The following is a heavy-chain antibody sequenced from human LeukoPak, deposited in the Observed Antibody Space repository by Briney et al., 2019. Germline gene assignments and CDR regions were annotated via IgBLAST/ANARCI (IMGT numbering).Heavy chain of an antibody. J-gene: IGHJ4*02. D-gene: IGHD6-13*01. CDR1: GGSISSGGYY. V-gene: IGHV4-31*03. Sequence: SQTLSLTCTVSGGSISSGGYYWSWIRQHPGKGLEWIGYIYYSGSTYYNPSLKSRVTISVDTSKNQFSLKLSSVTATDTAVYYCALKRAAAVDYWGQGTLVTVSS. CDR2: IYYSGST. CDR3: ALKRAAAVDY.